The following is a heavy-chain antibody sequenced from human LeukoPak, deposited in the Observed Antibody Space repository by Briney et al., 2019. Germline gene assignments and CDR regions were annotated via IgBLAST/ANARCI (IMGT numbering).Heavy chain of an antibody. D-gene: IGHD5-24*01. Sequence: GRSLRLSCAASGFTFSRYGMHWVRQAPGKGLEWVAVISYDGSNKYYADSVKGRFTISRDNSKNTLYLQMNSLRAEDTAVYYCAKEEMATITGYWGQGTLVTVSS. CDR2: ISYDGSNK. J-gene: IGHJ4*02. CDR3: AKEEMATITGY. V-gene: IGHV3-30*18. CDR1: GFTFSRYG.